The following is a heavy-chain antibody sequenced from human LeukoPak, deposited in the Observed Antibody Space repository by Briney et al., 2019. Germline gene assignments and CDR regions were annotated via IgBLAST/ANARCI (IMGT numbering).Heavy chain of an antibody. CDR1: GGSFSGYY. V-gene: IGHV4-34*01. J-gene: IGHJ4*02. Sequence: SETLSLTCAVYGGSFSGYYWSWIRQPPGKGLEWIGEINHSGSTNYNPSLKSRVTISVDTSKNQFSLKLSSVTAADTAVYYCARHPAYYYGSGSPIDYWGQETLVTVSS. CDR3: ARHPAYYYGSGSPIDY. D-gene: IGHD3-10*01. CDR2: INHSGST.